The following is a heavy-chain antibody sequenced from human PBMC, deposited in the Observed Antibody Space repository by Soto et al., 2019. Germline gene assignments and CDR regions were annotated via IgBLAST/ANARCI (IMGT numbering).Heavy chain of an antibody. CDR1: GGAISGYY. CDR3: ARGQRFSDWFDP. D-gene: IGHD3-3*01. V-gene: IGHV4-4*07. J-gene: IGHJ5*02. CDR2: IYSSVST. Sequence: KPSETLSLTCTVTGGAISGYYWTWIRQSDGEGLEWIGRIYSSVSTNYNPSLKSRVTISLDTSMNYFSLRLSSVTAADTAVYYCARGQRFSDWFDPWGQGTLVTVSS.